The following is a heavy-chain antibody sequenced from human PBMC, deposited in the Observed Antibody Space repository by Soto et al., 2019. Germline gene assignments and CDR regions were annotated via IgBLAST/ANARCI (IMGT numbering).Heavy chain of an antibody. V-gene: IGHV4-30-4*01. D-gene: IGHD3-3*01. CDR3: ARGLRLRFLEWLPQRGFDP. CDR2: IYYSGST. CDR1: GGSISSGDYY. Sequence: SETLSLTCTVSGGSISSGDYYWSWIRQPPGKGLEWIGYIYYSGSTYYNPSLKSRVTITVDTSKNQFSLKLSSVTAADTAVYYCARGLRLRFLEWLPQRGFDPWGQGTLVTVSS. J-gene: IGHJ5*02.